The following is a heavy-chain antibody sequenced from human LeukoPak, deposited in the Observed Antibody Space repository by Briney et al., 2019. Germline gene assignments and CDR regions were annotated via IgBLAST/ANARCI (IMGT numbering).Heavy chain of an antibody. J-gene: IGHJ4*02. V-gene: IGHV1-2*02. CDR3: ARQSGTYWGLDY. D-gene: IGHD1-26*01. CDR1: GYTFTDYY. Sequence: ASVTVSCKASGYTFTDYYIHWVRQAPGHGLEWLGWMNVKTGATSSAQRFPGRFTMTRDTSIGTASMEFSSLTSDDTAVYYCARQSGTYWGLDYWGQGTLVTVSS. CDR2: MNVKTGAT.